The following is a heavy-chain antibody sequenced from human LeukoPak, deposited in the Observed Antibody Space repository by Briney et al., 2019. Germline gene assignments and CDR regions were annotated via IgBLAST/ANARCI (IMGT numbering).Heavy chain of an antibody. D-gene: IGHD6-13*01. V-gene: IGHV1-69*04. CDR2: IIPILGIA. Sequence: SVKVSCKASGGIFSGYAISWVRQAPGQGLEWTGRIIPILGIANYAQMFQGRVTITADRSASTAYMELRSLRSDDTAVYYCARVVAAAANWFDPWGQGTLVTVSS. CDR1: GGIFSGYA. J-gene: IGHJ5*02. CDR3: ARVVAAAANWFDP.